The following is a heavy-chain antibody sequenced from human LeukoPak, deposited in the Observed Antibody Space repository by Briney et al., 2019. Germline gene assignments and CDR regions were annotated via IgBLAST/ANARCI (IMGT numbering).Heavy chain of an antibody. V-gene: IGHV1-2*02. Sequence: ASVKVSCKASGYTFTGYYMHWVRQAPGQGLEWMGWINPNSGGTNYAQKFQGRVTMTRDTSISTAYMELSRLRSDDTAVYYCARARVITTFGVESGGMDVWGQGTTVTVSS. CDR2: INPNSGGT. J-gene: IGHJ6*02. CDR3: ARARVITTFGVESGGMDV. D-gene: IGHD3-3*01. CDR1: GYTFTGYY.